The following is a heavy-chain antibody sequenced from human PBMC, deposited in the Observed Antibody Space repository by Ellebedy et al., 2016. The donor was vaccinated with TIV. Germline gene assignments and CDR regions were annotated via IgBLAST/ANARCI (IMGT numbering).Heavy chain of an antibody. CDR1: GYTFTNYY. Sequence: AASVKVSCKASGYTFTNYYIHWVRQAPGQGLEWMGVINPSGGYTTYTQNFQGRVTMTRDTSTSTVYMDLSSLRSEDTAVYYCARGGGQVWLRPFDYWGQGTLVTVSS. CDR2: INPSGGYT. V-gene: IGHV1-46*01. D-gene: IGHD5-18*01. CDR3: ARGGGQVWLRPFDY. J-gene: IGHJ4*02.